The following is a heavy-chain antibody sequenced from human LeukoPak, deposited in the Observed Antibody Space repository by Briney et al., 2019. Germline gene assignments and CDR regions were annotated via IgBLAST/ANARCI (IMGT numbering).Heavy chain of an antibody. CDR1: GGSFSGYY. CDR3: ARAIRYSYGYYRERQHAFDI. Sequence: SETLSLTCAVYGGSFSGYYWSWIRQPPGKGLEWIGEINHSGSTNYNPSLKSRVTISVDTSKNQFSLKLSYVTAADTAVYYCARAIRYSYGYYRERQHAFDIWGQGTMVTVSS. J-gene: IGHJ3*02. D-gene: IGHD5-18*01. CDR2: INHSGST. V-gene: IGHV4-34*01.